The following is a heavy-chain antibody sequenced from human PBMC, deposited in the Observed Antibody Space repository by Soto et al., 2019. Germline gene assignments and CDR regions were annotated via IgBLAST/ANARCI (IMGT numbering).Heavy chain of an antibody. Sequence: GASVKVSCKASGYTITSYAMHWVRQAPGQRLEWMGWINAGNGSTYYADSVKGRFTISRDNSENTLYLQMNSLRAEDTAVYYCARDRYSSGWYDLDYWGQGTLVTVSS. CDR2: INAGNGST. J-gene: IGHJ4*02. CDR1: GYTITSYA. V-gene: IGHV1-3*01. CDR3: ARDRYSSGWYDLDY. D-gene: IGHD6-19*01.